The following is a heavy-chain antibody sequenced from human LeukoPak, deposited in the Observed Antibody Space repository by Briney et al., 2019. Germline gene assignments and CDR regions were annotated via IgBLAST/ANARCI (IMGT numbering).Heavy chain of an antibody. CDR1: GGSISSYY. CDR3: ARHAAFAEYQSHLTHFDY. J-gene: IGHJ4*02. D-gene: IGHD2-2*01. Sequence: SETLSLTCTVSGGSISSYYWSWVRQPPGKRLEWIGYIYHSGSTNYNSSLKSRVTISVDTSKNQFSLKLSSVTAADTAVYYCARHAAFAEYQSHLTHFDYWGQGTLVTVSS. CDR2: IYHSGST. V-gene: IGHV4-59*08.